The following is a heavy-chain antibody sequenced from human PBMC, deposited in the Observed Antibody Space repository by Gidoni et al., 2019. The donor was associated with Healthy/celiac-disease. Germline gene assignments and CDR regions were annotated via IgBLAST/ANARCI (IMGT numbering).Heavy chain of an antibody. CDR2: IYYSGST. CDR1: GGSIRSSSYY. D-gene: IGHD6-19*01. J-gene: IGHJ4*02. V-gene: IGHV4-39*01. CDR3: ARHSSRYSSGWYDY. Sequence: QLQLQESGPGLVTPSDTLSLTCTVSGGSIRSSSYYWGWIRQPPGKGLEWIGIIYYSGSTYYNPSLTRRVAISVDTAKTQFPLRLSYVTAADTAVYYCARHSSRYSSGWYDYWGQGTLVTVSS.